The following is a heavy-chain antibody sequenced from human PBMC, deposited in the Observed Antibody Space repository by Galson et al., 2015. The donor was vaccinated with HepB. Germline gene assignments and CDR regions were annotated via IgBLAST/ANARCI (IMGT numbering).Heavy chain of an antibody. CDR2: ISSSSSYI. CDR1: GFTFSSYS. D-gene: IGHD3-10*01. Sequence: SLRLSCAASGFTFSSYSMNWVRQAPGKGLEWVSSISSSSSYIYYADSVKGRFTISRDNAKNSLYLQMNSLRAEDTAVYYCARETMERAGVDYWGQGTLVTVSS. V-gene: IGHV3-21*01. CDR3: ARETMERAGVDY. J-gene: IGHJ4*02.